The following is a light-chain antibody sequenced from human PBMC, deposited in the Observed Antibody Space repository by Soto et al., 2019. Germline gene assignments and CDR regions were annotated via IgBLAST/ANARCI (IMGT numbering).Light chain of an antibody. V-gene: IGKV3-11*01. CDR3: QKYNSAPLA. CDR2: DAS. Sequence: EIVLTQSPATLSLSPGERATLSCRASQSVSSYLAWYQQKPGQAPRLLNYDASNRATGIPARFSGSGSGTDFTLTISSLEPEDVAPYYCQKYNSAPLAFG. CDR1: QSVSSY. J-gene: IGKJ4*01.